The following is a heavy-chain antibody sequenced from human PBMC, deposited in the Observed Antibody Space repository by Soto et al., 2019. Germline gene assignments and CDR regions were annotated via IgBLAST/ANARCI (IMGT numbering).Heavy chain of an antibody. V-gene: IGHV1-69*13. CDR3: ARSRELDCSGGSCYVSFDY. D-gene: IGHD2-15*01. CDR1: GGTFSSYA. CDR2: IIPIFGTA. J-gene: IGHJ4*02. Sequence: GASVKVSCKASGGTFSSYAISWVRQAPGQGLEWMGGIIPIFGTANYAQKFQGRVTITADESTSTAYMELSSLRSEDTAVYYCARSRELDCSGGSCYVSFDYWGQGTLVTVSS.